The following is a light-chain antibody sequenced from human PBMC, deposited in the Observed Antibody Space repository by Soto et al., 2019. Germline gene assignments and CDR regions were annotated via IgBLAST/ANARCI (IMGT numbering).Light chain of an antibody. CDR1: QDVSNY. J-gene: IGKJ5*01. Sequence: DIQMTQSPSSLSASVGDIVTIPCHASQDVSNYLNWYQQKLGKAPKLLIYDASNLETGVPSRFSGSGSGTYFSFTISSLQPEDFATYYCQQYSNLITFGQGTRLEIK. CDR2: DAS. CDR3: QQYSNLIT. V-gene: IGKV1-33*01.